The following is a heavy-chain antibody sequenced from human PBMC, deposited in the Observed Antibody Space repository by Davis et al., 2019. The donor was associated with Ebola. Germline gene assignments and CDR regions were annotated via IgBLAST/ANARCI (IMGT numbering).Heavy chain of an antibody. Sequence: SCNGSAYSFTSYWIGWLRQMPGKGLEWMGIIYPGDSDTRYSPSFQGQVTISADKSISTAYLQWSSLKASDTAMYYCARPHGYGDYGGYYGMDVWGQGTTVTVSS. D-gene: IGHD4-17*01. CDR2: IYPGDSDT. CDR1: AYSFTSYW. V-gene: IGHV5-51*01. CDR3: ARPHGYGDYGGYYGMDV. J-gene: IGHJ6*02.